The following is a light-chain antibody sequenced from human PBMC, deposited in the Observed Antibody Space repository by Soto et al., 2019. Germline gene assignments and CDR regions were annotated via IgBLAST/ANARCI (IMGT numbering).Light chain of an antibody. J-gene: IGKJ1*01. CDR3: QQRGNWPRT. Sequence: EIVLTQSPATLSLSPGERATLSCRASQSVSTYLAWYQQKPGQAPRLLIYDASTRATGIPARFSGSGSGTDFTLTISSLEPEDFAVYYCQQRGNWPRTFGQGTKGDIK. V-gene: IGKV3-11*01. CDR2: DAS. CDR1: QSVSTY.